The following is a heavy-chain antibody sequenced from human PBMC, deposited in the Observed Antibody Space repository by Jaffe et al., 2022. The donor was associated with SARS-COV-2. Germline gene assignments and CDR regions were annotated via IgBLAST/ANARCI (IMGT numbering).Heavy chain of an antibody. CDR3: ARAAAGYSSSWYGNWFDP. CDR2: IYPGDSDT. J-gene: IGHJ5*02. V-gene: IGHV5-51*01. Sequence: EVQLVQSGAEVKKPGESLKISCKGSGYSFTSYWIGWVRQMPGKGLEWMGIIYPGDSDTRYSPSFQGQVTISADKSISTAYLQWSSLKASDTAMYYCARAAAGYSSSWYGNWFDPWGQGTLVTVSS. CDR1: GYSFTSYW. D-gene: IGHD6-13*01.